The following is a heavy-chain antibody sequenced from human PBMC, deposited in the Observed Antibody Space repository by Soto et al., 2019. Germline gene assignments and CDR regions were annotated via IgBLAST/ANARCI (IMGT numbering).Heavy chain of an antibody. D-gene: IGHD6-13*01. Sequence: PSETLSLTCTVSGGSISSSSYYWGWIRQPPGKGLEWIGSIYYSGSTYYNPSLKSRVTMSVDTSKNQFSLKLSSVTAADTAVYYCARQGYPGIAAAGDNWFDPWGQGTLVTVSS. J-gene: IGHJ5*02. CDR2: IYYSGST. V-gene: IGHV4-39*01. CDR3: ARQGYPGIAAAGDNWFDP. CDR1: GGSISSSSYY.